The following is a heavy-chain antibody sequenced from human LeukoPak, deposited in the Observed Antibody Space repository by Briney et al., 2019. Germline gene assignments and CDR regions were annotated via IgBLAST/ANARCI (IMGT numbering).Heavy chain of an antibody. V-gene: IGHV3-74*01. CDR2: INPESTTI. CDR1: GFTFSSFR. J-gene: IGHJ4*02. D-gene: IGHD1-1*01. Sequence: GGSLRLSCAASGFTFSSFRIHWVRQVPGKGLVWVARINPESTTISYADSVKGRFTISRDNARNTLYLQMNSLRVEDTAIYYCVKDHTGEQDKWGQGTLVTVSS. CDR3: VKDHTGEQDK.